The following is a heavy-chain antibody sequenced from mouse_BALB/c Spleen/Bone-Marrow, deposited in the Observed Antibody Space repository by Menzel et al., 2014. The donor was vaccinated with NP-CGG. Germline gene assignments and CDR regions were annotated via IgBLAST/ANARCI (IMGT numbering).Heavy chain of an antibody. D-gene: IGHD2-3*01. Sequence: EVKLQGSGGDLVKPGGSLKLSCAASGFTFSSYGMSWVRQTPDKRLEWVATISTGGSQTYYTDSVKGRFTISRDNAKNTLYLQMSSLKSEDSAIYYCARRGYDNSYWYFGVWGAGTTVTVSS. CDR1: GFTFSSYG. V-gene: IGHV5-6*02. CDR3: ARRGYDNSYWYFGV. CDR2: ISTGGSQT. J-gene: IGHJ1*01.